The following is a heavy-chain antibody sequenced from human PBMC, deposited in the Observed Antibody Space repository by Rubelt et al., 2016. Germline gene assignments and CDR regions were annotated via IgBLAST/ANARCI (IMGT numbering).Heavy chain of an antibody. CDR1: GYTFTSYG. Sequence: QVQLVQSGAEVKKPGASVKVSCKASGYTFTSYGISWVRQAPGQGLEWMGWISAYNGNTNYAQKLQGRVTMTTETATSTAYREVRSLRSDETAVYYCARRDGYNWDDAFDIWGQGTMVTVSS. CDR3: ARRDGYNWDDAFDI. J-gene: IGHJ3*02. D-gene: IGHD5-24*01. CDR2: ISAYNGNT. V-gene: IGHV1-18*01.